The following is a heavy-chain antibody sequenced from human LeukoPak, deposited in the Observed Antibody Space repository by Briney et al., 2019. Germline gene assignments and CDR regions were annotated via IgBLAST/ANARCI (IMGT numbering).Heavy chain of an antibody. CDR2: ISDSGDYT. CDR3: TKDTSIGKYCTSGVCSPFDY. J-gene: IGHJ4*02. V-gene: IGHV3-23*01. Sequence: GGSLRLSCAGSGFTFSSYAMSWVRQAPGKGLEWVSAISDSGDYTYYADSVKGRFTIPRDNSKNTLYPHVNSLRAEDRAVYDCTKDTSIGKYCTSGVCSPFDYWGQGTLVTVSS. CDR1: GFTFSSYA. D-gene: IGHD2-8*01.